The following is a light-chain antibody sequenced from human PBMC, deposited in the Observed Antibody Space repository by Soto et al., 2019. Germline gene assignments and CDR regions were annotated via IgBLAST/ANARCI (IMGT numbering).Light chain of an antibody. CDR2: EVI. V-gene: IGLV2-8*01. CDR1: SSDVGGYNY. CDR3: SSYAGSNNWV. J-gene: IGLJ3*02. Sequence: QSALTQPPSASGSPGQSVTISCTGTSSDVGGYNYVAWYQHHPGKAPKLMIFEVIRRPAGVPDRFSGSKSGNTASLTVSGLQAEDEADYYGSSYAGSNNWVFGGGTKLTVL.